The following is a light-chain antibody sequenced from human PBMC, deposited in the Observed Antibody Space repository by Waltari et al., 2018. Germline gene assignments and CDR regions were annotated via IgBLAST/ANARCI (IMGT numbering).Light chain of an antibody. V-gene: IGKV3-20*01. Sequence: EIVLTQSPGTLSLSPGERATLTCRASQSVSNSYLVWYQQKPGQAPRLLIYGASSRATSIPDRFSGSGSGTDFTLTISRLEPEDFAVYYCQQYDTSPFNFGPGTKVDIK. CDR3: QQYDTSPFN. J-gene: IGKJ3*01. CDR2: GAS. CDR1: QSVSNSY.